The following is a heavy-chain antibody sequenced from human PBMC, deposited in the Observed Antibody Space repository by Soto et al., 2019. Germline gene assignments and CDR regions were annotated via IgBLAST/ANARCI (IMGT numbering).Heavy chain of an antibody. V-gene: IGHV3-64*01. D-gene: IGHD6-19*01. CDR3: ERQWVACYYFDY. CDR2: ISSNGGST. J-gene: IGHJ4*01. CDR1: GVSFSSDA. Sequence: PGISPRLSCAAYGVSFSSDAMHWFRQAPGKGLEYVSAISSNGGSTYYANSVKGRFTISRDNSKNTLYLQMGSLRAEDMAVYYCERQWVACYYFDYWGQGTLVTVSS.